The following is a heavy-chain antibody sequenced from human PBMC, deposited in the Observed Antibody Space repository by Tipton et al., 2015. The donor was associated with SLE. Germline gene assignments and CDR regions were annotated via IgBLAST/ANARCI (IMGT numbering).Heavy chain of an antibody. Sequence: TLSLTCTVSGGSFSSDKYYRVWIRQPPGKGLEWIGEINHSGSTNYNPSLKSRVTISVDTSKNQFSLKLSSVTAADTAVYYCARSDYYPDEDWFDPWGQGTLVTVSS. J-gene: IGHJ5*02. CDR2: INHSGST. V-gene: IGHV4-61*01. CDR3: ARSDYYPDEDWFDP. CDR1: GGSFSSDKYY. D-gene: IGHD3-22*01.